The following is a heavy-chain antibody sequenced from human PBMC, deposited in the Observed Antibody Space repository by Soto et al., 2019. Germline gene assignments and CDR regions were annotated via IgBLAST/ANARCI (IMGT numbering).Heavy chain of an antibody. J-gene: IGHJ4*02. CDR2: IIPIFGTA. CDR1: GGTFSSYA. Sequence: QVQLVQSGAEVKKPGSSVKVSCTASGGTFSSYAISWVRQAPGQGLEWMGGIIPIFGTANYAQKFQGRVTITADESTSTAYMELSSLRSEDTAVYYCARHLGYCSSTSCYVSHFDYWGQGTLVTVSS. CDR3: ARHLGYCSSTSCYVSHFDY. V-gene: IGHV1-69*01. D-gene: IGHD2-2*01.